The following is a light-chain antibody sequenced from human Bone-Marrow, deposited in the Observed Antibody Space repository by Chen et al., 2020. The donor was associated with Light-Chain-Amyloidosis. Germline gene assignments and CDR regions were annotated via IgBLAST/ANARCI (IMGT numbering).Light chain of an antibody. Sequence: YLLTRPSSVSGAPGQPATMACGGKNIGSTSVHWYQQTPGQALLLVVYDDSDRPSGIHERLSVSYSGNTATLTISRVEAGDEADYYCQVWDRSSDRPVFGGGTKLTVL. CDR3: QVWDRSSDRPV. J-gene: IGLJ3*02. CDR1: NIGSTS. V-gene: IGLV3-21*02. CDR2: DDS.